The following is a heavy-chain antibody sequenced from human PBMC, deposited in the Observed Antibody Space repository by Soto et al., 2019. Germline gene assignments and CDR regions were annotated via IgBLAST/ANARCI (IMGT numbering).Heavy chain of an antibody. CDR1: GYTFNTYG. CDR2: INTNSGNP. D-gene: IGHD2-21*02. V-gene: IGHV1-18*01. J-gene: IGHJ4*02. CDR3: ARKKCIGACYYFDY. Sequence: QVQLVQSGGEVKKPGASVKVSCKTSGYTFNTYGINWVRQAPGQGLEWMGWINTNSGNPNYAQKFQGRVTMTRDTSTGTAYMETRSLTSDDTAVYYCARKKCIGACYYFDYWGQGTLVTVSS.